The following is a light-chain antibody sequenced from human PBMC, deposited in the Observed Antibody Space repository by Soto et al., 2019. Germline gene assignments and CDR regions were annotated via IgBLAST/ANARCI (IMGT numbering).Light chain of an antibody. CDR3: QHYNSYLEA. Sequence: IQITQSPSTLSGSVGDRVTITCRASQTISSWLAWYQQKPGKAPKLLIYKASTLKSGVPSRFSGSGSGTEFTLTISSLQPDDFATYYCQHYNSYLEAFGQGT. V-gene: IGKV1-5*03. CDR2: KAS. J-gene: IGKJ1*01. CDR1: QTISSW.